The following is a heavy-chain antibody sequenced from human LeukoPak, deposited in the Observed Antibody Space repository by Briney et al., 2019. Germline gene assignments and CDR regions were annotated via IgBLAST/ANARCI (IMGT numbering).Heavy chain of an antibody. CDR1: GGSISSYY. D-gene: IGHD3-16*01. J-gene: IGHJ4*02. CDR2: IYYSGST. Sequence: PSETLSLTCTVSGGSISSYYWSWIRQPPGKGLECIGYIYYSGSTNYNPSLKSRVTISVDTSKNQFSLKLSSVTAADTAVYYCARLVYDYVWGSYGPFDYWGQGTLVTVSS. CDR3: ARLVYDYVWGSYGPFDY. V-gene: IGHV4-59*01.